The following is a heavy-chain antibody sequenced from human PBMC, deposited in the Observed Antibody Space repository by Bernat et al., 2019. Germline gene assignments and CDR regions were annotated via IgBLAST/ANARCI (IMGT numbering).Heavy chain of an antibody. Sequence: VQLVESGGGVVQPGTSLRLSCAASGFTFSSYGMHWVRQAPGKGLEWVALISYDGRDKYYVDSVKGRFTISRDNSKNTLYLQMNSLRDEDTAVYHCVKTEGWLVSRPPFDYWGQGTLVTGSS. CDR1: GFTFSSYG. J-gene: IGHJ4*02. CDR3: VKTEGWLVSRPPFDY. V-gene: IGHV3-30*18. CDR2: ISYDGRDK. D-gene: IGHD6-19*01.